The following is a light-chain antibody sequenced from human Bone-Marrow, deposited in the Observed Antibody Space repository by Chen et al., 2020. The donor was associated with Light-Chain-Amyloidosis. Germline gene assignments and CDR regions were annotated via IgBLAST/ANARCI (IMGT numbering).Light chain of an antibody. CDR2: RDT. V-gene: IGLV3-25*03. Sequence: SHALTQPPSVSVSPGQTARITCSGDDLPTKYAYWYQQKPGQAPVLVIHRDTERPSGISERFSGSSSGTTATLTISGVQAEDEAAYHCQSADSSGTYEVIFGGGTKLTVL. CDR3: QSADSSGTYEVI. CDR1: DLPTKY. J-gene: IGLJ2*01.